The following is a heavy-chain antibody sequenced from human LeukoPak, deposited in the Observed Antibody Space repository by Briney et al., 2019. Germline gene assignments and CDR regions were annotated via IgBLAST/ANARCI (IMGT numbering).Heavy chain of an antibody. Sequence: GGSLKLSCAASGFTVSSNYMSWVRQAPGKGLEWVSVIYSGGSTYYADSVKGRFTISRDNSKNTLYLQMNSLRAEDTAVYYCGLVPYYGMDVWGQGTTVTVSS. CDR3: GLVPYYGMDV. CDR1: GFTVSSNY. D-gene: IGHD6-19*01. CDR2: IYSGGST. V-gene: IGHV3-53*01. J-gene: IGHJ6*02.